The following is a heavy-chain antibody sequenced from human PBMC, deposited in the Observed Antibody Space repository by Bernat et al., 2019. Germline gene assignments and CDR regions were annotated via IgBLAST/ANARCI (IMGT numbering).Heavy chain of an antibody. CDR3: ATRSTSDWDFAY. CDR2: IYAGDSDT. V-gene: IGHV5-51*01. CDR1: GNSFTSYW. J-gene: IGHJ4*02. D-gene: IGHD2-21*02. Sequence: EVQLVQSGAEVKKPGESLKISCKCSGNSFTSYWIAWVRQMPGKGLEWMGIIYAGDSDTRYSPSFQGQVTISADKSISTAYLQWNSLKASDTAVYYCATRSTSDWDFAYWGQGILVIVSS.